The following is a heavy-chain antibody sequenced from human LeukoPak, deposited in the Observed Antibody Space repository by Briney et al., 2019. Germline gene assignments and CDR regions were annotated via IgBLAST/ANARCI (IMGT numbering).Heavy chain of an antibody. CDR2: TSSASTYI. J-gene: IGHJ4*02. V-gene: IGHV3-21*01. CDR1: GFTFSTHT. CDR3: ARDTDGYSFGLNYFDY. D-gene: IGHD5-18*01. Sequence: PGGSLRLSCVASGFTFSTHTMNWVRQAPGKGLEWVSSTSSASTYIYSADSVKGRFTISRDNAKNSLYLQMNSLRAEDTAVYYCARDTDGYSFGLNYFDYWGQGTLVTVSS.